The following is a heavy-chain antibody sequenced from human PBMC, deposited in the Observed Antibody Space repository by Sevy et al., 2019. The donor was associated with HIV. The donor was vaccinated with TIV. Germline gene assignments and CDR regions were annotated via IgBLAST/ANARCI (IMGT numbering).Heavy chain of an antibody. V-gene: IGHV3-30*18. D-gene: IGHD4-17*01. Sequence: GGSLRLSCAASGFTLSDHGMHWVRQAPGKGLDWVAAISYDGNNRYYADSVKGRFTISRDNSKNTLYLQMDSVRPEDTAVYYCAKEDYGGNLPNYFASWGQGPRVTVSS. J-gene: IGHJ4*02. CDR2: ISYDGNNR. CDR1: GFTLSDHG. CDR3: AKEDYGGNLPNYFAS.